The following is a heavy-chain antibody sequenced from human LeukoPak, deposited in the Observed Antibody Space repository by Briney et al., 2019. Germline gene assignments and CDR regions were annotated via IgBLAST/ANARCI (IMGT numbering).Heavy chain of an antibody. Sequence: ASVKVSCKASGYTFTSYGISWVRQSPGQGLEWMGWISTYNGNINYAQKLQGRVTMTTDTSTSTAYMELRSLRSDDTAVYYCGRISNYYDSTGYEYWGQGTLVTVSS. CDR2: ISTYNGNI. V-gene: IGHV1-18*01. CDR3: GRISNYYDSTGYEY. CDR1: GYTFTSYG. D-gene: IGHD3-22*01. J-gene: IGHJ4*02.